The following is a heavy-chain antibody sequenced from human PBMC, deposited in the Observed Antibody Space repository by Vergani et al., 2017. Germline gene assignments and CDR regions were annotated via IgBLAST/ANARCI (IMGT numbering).Heavy chain of an antibody. V-gene: IGHV4-34*01. CDR3: AGFGRLGSRLGT. CDR2: VNSPGSA. Sequence: QVQQQQWGAGVLKPSETLSLTCTVPGGVSLNGYSWTWIRQSPGGGPEWTGDVNSPGSAHYNPSLKGRVTISLDSSKSQFSLELTSVIAADTGIYYCAGFGRLGSRLGTWGQGALVTVSS. CDR1: GGVSLNGYS. J-gene: IGHJ5*02. D-gene: IGHD3-10*01.